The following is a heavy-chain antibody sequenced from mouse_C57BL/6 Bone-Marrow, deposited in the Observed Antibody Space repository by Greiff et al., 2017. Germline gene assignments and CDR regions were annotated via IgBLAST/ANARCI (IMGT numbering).Heavy chain of an antibody. D-gene: IGHD1-1*01. CDR1: GFNIKDYY. Sequence: VQLQQSGAELVKPGASVKLSCTASGFNIKDYYIHWVKQRTEQGLEWIGRIDPEDGETKYAPKFQDKATITADTSSNTAYLQLSSLTSEDTAVYYCTRSLIYYGNNYWYRGTTLTVAS. J-gene: IGHJ2*01. V-gene: IGHV14-2*01. CDR2: IDPEDGET. CDR3: TRSLIYYGNNY.